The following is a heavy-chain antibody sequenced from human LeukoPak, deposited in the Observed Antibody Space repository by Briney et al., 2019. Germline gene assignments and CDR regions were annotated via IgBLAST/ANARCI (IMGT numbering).Heavy chain of an antibody. J-gene: IGHJ6*02. CDR3: TRLQLGSDV. CDR2: IRSKANSYAT. D-gene: IGHD1-1*01. CDR1: GFTFSGSA. V-gene: IGHV3-73*01. Sequence: PGGSLRLSCAASGFTFSGSAMHWVRQASGKGLEWVGRIRSKANSYATAYAASVKGRFTISRDDSKNTAYLQMNSLKPEDTAVYYCTRLQLGSDVWGQGTTVTVSS.